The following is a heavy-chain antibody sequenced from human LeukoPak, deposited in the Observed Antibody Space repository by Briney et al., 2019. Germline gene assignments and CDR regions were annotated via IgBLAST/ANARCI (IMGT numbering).Heavy chain of an antibody. CDR3: AKDAHDYGDYGRYFDY. D-gene: IGHD4-17*01. Sequence: PGGSLRLSCAASGFTFSSYSMHWVRQAPGKGLEWVAFIRYDGSNKYYADSMKGRFTISRDNSKNTLYLQVNSLRAEDTAVYYCAKDAHDYGDYGRYFDYWGQGTLVTVSS. V-gene: IGHV3-30*02. J-gene: IGHJ4*02. CDR2: IRYDGSNK. CDR1: GFTFSSYS.